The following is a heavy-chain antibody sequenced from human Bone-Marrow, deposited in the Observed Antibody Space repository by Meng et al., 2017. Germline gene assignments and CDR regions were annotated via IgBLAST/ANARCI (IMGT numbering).Heavy chain of an antibody. CDR3: ARGKRWTPGYFDY. D-gene: IGHD2-15*01. CDR1: GGPISDYY. Sequence: QVQLQESGPGLVKPSETLSLTCTVSGGPISDYYWSWIRQPPGRGLEWIGYIYYSGSTNYNPSLKSRVTISVDTSKNQFSLKLSSVIAEDTAVYYCARGKRWTPGYFDYWGQGTLVTFSS. V-gene: IGHV4-59*13. J-gene: IGHJ4*02. CDR2: IYYSGST.